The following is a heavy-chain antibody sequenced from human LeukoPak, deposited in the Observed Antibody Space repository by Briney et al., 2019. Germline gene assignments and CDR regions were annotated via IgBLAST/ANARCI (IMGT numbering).Heavy chain of an antibody. CDR1: GGSISSSSYY. D-gene: IGHD4-11*01. CDR3: ARMTTVRYFDL. J-gene: IGHJ2*01. CDR2: IYYSGNT. Sequence: PSETLSLTCTVSGGSISSSSYYWGWIRQPPGKGLEWIGSIYYSGNTYYNPSLKSRVTISVDTSKNQFSLKLSSVTAADTAVYYCARMTTVRYFDLWGRGTLVTVSS. V-gene: IGHV4-39*01.